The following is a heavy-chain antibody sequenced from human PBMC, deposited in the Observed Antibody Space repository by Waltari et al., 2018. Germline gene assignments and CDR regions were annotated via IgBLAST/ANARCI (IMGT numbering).Heavy chain of an antibody. CDR3: ARVRY. J-gene: IGHJ4*02. CDR1: GFTFSSYA. V-gene: IGHV3-30*01. CDR2: ISYDGSNK. Sequence: QVQLVESGGGVVQPGRSLRLSCAASGFTFSSYAMHWVRQAPGKGLECVAVISYDGSNKYYADSVKGRFTISRDNSKNTLYLQMNSLRAEDTAVYYCARVRYWGQGTLVTVSS.